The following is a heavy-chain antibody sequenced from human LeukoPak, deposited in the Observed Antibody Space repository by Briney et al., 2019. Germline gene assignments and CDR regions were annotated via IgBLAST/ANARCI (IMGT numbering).Heavy chain of an antibody. D-gene: IGHD6-13*01. CDR1: GFTFSSYE. Sequence: GGSLRLSCAASGFTFSSYEMNWVRQAPGKGLEWASYISSSGSTIYYADSVKGRFTISRDNAKNSLYLQMNSLRAEDTAVYYCARSCSSSWFYFDHWGQGTLVTVSS. CDR2: ISSSGSTI. J-gene: IGHJ4*02. CDR3: ARSCSSSWFYFDH. V-gene: IGHV3-48*03.